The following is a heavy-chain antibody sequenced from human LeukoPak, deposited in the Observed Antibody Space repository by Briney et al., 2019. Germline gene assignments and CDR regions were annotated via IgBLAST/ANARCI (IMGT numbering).Heavy chain of an antibody. V-gene: IGHV4-39*01. CDR2: IYYSGST. CDR3: ARGRDGYNNDAFDI. D-gene: IGHD5-24*01. J-gene: IGHJ3*02. CDR1: GGSISSSSYY. Sequence: SETLSLTCTVSGGSISSSSYYWGWIRQPPGKGLEWIGSIYYSGSTYYNPSLKSRVTISVDTSKNQFSLKLSSATAADTAVYYCARGRDGYNNDAFDIWGQGTMVTVSS.